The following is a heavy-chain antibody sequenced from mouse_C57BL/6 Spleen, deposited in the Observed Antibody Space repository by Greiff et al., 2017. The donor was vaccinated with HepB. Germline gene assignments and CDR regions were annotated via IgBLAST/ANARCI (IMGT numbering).Heavy chain of an antibody. V-gene: IGHV1-9*01. J-gene: IGHJ3*01. CDR1: GYTFTGYW. D-gene: IGHD4-1*01. CDR3: ARSEAGTVFAY. Sequence: QVQLQQSGAELMKPGASVKLSCKATGYTFTGYWIEWVKQRPGHGLEWIGESVPGSGSTNYNEKFKGKATFTSDTSSNTTYMQLSILTTEASAIYYCARSEAGTVFAYWGQGTLVTVSA. CDR2: SVPGSGST.